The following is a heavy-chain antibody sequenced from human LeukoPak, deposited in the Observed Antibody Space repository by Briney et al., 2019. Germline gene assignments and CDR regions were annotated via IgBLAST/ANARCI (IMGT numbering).Heavy chain of an antibody. CDR2: ISWNSGSI. Sequence: GRSLRLSCAASGFAFDDYAMHWVRQAPGKGLEWVPGISWNSGSIGYADSVKGRFTISRDNAKNSLYLQMNSLRAEDTALYYCAKDAGSGVRGVISYWGQGTLVTVSS. D-gene: IGHD3-10*01. V-gene: IGHV3-9*01. CDR1: GFAFDDYA. CDR3: AKDAGSGVRGVISY. J-gene: IGHJ4*02.